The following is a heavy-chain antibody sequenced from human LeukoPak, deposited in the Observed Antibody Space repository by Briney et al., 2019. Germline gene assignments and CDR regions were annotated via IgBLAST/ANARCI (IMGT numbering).Heavy chain of an antibody. D-gene: IGHD4-23*01. V-gene: IGHV3-33*01. CDR2: IWYDGSNK. Sequence: GRSLRLSCAASGFTFSSYGMHWVRQAPGKGLEWVAVIWYDGSNKYYADSVKGRFTISRDSSKNTLYLQMNSLRAEDTAVYYCARDYGGVFDYWGQGTLVTVSS. CDR1: GFTFSSYG. CDR3: ARDYGGVFDY. J-gene: IGHJ4*02.